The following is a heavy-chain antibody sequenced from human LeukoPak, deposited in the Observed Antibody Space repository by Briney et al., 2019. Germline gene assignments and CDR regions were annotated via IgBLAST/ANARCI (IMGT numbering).Heavy chain of an antibody. J-gene: IGHJ4*02. Sequence: PSETLSLTCTVPGGSISTGDYYWSWIRQPPGKGLEWIGYIYYSGSTYYNPSLKSRVIISVDTSKNQFSLKLSSVTGAVTAVYHCARAPVYSGTYFDYWGQGTLVTVSS. CDR2: IYYSGST. CDR3: ARAPVYSGTYFDY. V-gene: IGHV4-30-4*01. CDR1: GGSISTGDYY. D-gene: IGHD1-26*01.